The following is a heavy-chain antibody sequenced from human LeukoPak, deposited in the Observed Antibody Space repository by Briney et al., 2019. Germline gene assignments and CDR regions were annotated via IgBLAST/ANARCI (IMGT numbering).Heavy chain of an antibody. J-gene: IGHJ4*02. V-gene: IGHV4-59*01. CDR1: GGSISSYY. CDR2: IYYSGST. Sequence: SETLSLTCTVSGGSISSYYWSWIRQPPGKGLEWIGYIYYSGSTNYNPSLKSRVTISVDTSKNQFSLKLSSVTAADTAVYYCGRVMVRGVIRFDYWGQGTLVTVSS. CDR3: GRVMVRGVIRFDY. D-gene: IGHD3-10*01.